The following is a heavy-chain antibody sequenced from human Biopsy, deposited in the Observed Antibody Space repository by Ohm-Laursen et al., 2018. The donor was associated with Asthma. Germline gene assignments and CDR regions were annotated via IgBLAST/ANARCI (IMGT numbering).Heavy chain of an antibody. V-gene: IGHV3-11*01. CDR3: ARVFESSEWGPFYHFGLDV. CDR2: ISSSGSTT. CDR1: GFSFSDYH. J-gene: IGHJ6*02. Sequence: SLRLSCSASGFSFSDYHMTWMRQAPGKGLEWVSSISSSGSTTYPAESVKGRFTISRDNAQKSLFLQMGSLRAEDTAIYYCARVFESSEWGPFYHFGLDVWGQGTTVAVSS. D-gene: IGHD6-25*01.